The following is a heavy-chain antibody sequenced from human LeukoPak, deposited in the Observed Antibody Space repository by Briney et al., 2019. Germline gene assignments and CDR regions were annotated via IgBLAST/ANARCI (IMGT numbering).Heavy chain of an antibody. J-gene: IGHJ4*02. D-gene: IGHD5-24*01. CDR3: ARDGHPKIRLQELDY. CDR2: INPSGGST. CDR1: GYTFTSYY. V-gene: IGHV1-46*01. Sequence: GASVKVSCKASGYTFTSYYMHWVRQAPGQGLEWMGIINPSGGSTSYAQKFQGRVTMTRDTSTSTVYMELSSLRSEDTAAYYCARDGHPKIRLQELDYWGQGTLVTVSS.